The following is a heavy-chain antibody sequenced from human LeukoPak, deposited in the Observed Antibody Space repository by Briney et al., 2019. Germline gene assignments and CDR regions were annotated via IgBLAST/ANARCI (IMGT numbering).Heavy chain of an antibody. V-gene: IGHV3-21*01. Sequence: SCKASGGTFSSYSMNWVRQAPGKGLEWVSSISSSSSYIYYADSVKGRFTISRDNAKNSLYLQMNSLRAEDTAVYYCARDLSEYSSGFDPWGQGTLVTVSS. J-gene: IGHJ5*02. CDR1: GGTFSSYS. D-gene: IGHD6-6*01. CDR2: ISSSSSYI. CDR3: ARDLSEYSSGFDP.